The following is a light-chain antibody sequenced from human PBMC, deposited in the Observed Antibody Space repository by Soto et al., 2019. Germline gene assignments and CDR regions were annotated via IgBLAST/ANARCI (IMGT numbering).Light chain of an antibody. J-gene: IGKJ1*01. V-gene: IGKV1-5*01. CDR2: DAS. CDR3: QQYDTYSGT. CDR1: ESVSSW. Sequence: DIPMTQSPSTLSASIGDRVTIACRASESVSSWLAWYQQKPGEAPKLLIYDASSLESGVPSRFSGSGSGTDFTLTISSLQPDDFAIYYCQQYDTYSGTFGQGTKVEVK.